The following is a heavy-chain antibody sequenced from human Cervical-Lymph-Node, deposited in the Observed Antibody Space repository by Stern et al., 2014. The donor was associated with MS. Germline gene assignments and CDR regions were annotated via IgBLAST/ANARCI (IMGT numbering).Heavy chain of an antibody. V-gene: IGHV1-2*02. CDR2: INANRGYI. CDR3: ARAPPTVGPGLDF. D-gene: IGHD1-26*01. CDR1: GYSFISHD. J-gene: IGHJ4*02. Sequence: QVQLVQSGAEVKNPGASVSVACKTSGYSFISHDINWVRQTPGQGLEWMGWINANRGYIAYAQKFQGRVTITRDTSTATVHMELRRLTSDDTAIYYCARAPPTVGPGLDFWGQGTPIIVSS.